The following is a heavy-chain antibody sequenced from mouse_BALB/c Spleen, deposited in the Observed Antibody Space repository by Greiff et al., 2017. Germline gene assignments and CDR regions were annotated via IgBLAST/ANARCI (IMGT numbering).Heavy chain of an antibody. CDR3: ARRGVYNGSRYGDY. Sequence: VKLVESGAELMKPGASVKLSCKATGYTFSSYWIEWVKQSPGHGLEWIGEILPGSGSTNYNEKFKGKATFTADTSSNTAYMQLSSLTSEDSAVYYGARRGVYNGSRYGDYWGQGTTLTVS. CDR2: ILPGSGST. D-gene: IGHD1-1*01. V-gene: IGHV1-9*01. CDR1: GYTFSSYW. J-gene: IGHJ2*01.